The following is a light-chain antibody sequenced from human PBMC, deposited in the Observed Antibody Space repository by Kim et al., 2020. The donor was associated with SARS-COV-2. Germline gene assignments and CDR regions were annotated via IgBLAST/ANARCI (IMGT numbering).Light chain of an antibody. CDR2: SSN. J-gene: IGLJ1*01. Sequence: ELTQPPSASGTPGQRVIISCSGSISNIGSNALNWYQQLPGTAPKLLIYSSNQRPSGVPDRFSGSKSGTSASLAISGLQSEDEDDYYCAVWDDSLNVYVFGPGTKVTVL. V-gene: IGLV1-44*01. CDR3: AVWDDSLNVYV. CDR1: ISNIGSNA.